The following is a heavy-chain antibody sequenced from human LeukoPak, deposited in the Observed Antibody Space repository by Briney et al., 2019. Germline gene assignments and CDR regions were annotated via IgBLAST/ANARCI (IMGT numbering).Heavy chain of an antibody. V-gene: IGHV3-33*01. J-gene: IGHJ4*02. D-gene: IGHD3-10*01. CDR1: GFIFSSYG. Sequence: PWGSLRLSGAASGFIFSSYGLQWVRQAPGKGLEWVAVIWYDGSNKYYADSVKGRFTVSRDNSKNTLYLQMDSLRAEDTAVYYCARFLTDGSGSHSDSWGPRTRLTVSS. CDR3: ARFLTDGSGSHSDS. CDR2: IWYDGSNK.